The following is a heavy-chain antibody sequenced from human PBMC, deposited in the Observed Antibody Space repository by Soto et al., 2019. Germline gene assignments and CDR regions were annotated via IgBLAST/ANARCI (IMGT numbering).Heavy chain of an antibody. CDR1: GFTFSSSA. Sequence: ESGGGVVQPGRSLRLSCAASGFTFSSSAMHWVRQAPGKGLEWVAGIAYDGSNKYHADSLKGRFTISRDNSKNTLYVQMNSLRGEDTAVYYCARDSPQGIDYWGQGALVTVSS. D-gene: IGHD3-10*01. CDR2: IAYDGSNK. J-gene: IGHJ4*02. V-gene: IGHV3-30-3*01. CDR3: ARDSPQGIDY.